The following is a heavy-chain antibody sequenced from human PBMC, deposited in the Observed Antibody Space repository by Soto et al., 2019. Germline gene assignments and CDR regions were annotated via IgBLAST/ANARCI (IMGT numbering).Heavy chain of an antibody. V-gene: IGHV3-23*01. J-gene: IGHJ4*02. D-gene: IGHD2-15*01. CDR1: EFTFSSYA. CDR3: SHCTGGTCYRSYFDY. CDR2: ISSSGGST. Sequence: ESGGGLVQPGGSLRLSCAASEFTFSSYAMSWVRQAPGKGLEWVSTISSSGGSTYHADSVKGRFTISRDNSKNTLYLQMNNLRAEDTAIYYCSHCTGGTCYRSYFDYWGQGTLVTVSS.